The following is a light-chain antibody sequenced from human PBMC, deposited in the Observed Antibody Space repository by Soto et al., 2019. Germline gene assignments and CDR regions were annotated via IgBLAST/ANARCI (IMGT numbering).Light chain of an antibody. CDR3: QQYGSPLIT. CDR2: GAS. Sequence: EIVLTQSPGPLSLSPGERATLSCRASQSVSSSYLAWYQQKPGQAPRLLIYGASSRATGIPDRFSGSGSGTDFTLTSSRLEPEDFAVYYCQQYGSPLITFGQGTRLEIK. J-gene: IGKJ5*01. CDR1: QSVSSSY. V-gene: IGKV3-20*01.